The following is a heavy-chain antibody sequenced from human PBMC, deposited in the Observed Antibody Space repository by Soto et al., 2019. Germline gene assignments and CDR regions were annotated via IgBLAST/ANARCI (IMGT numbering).Heavy chain of an antibody. J-gene: IGHJ4*02. V-gene: IGHV1-46*01. Sequence: ASVKVSCKASGYTFTSYYMHWVRQAPGQGLEWMGIINPSGGSTIYAQKFQGRVTMTEDTSTDTAYMELSSLRSEDTAVYYCAARADYYDSSGYFDYWGQGTLVTVSS. CDR1: GYTFTSYY. CDR2: INPSGGST. CDR3: AARADYYDSSGYFDY. D-gene: IGHD3-22*01.